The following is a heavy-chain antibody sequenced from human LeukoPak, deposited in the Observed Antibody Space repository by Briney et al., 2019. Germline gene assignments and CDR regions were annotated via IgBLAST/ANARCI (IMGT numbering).Heavy chain of an antibody. CDR1: GFTFSSYA. CDR3: AKDYGSGTYYAPSSSDY. Sequence: GGSLRLSCAASGFTFSSYAMNWVRQAPGKGLEGVSSISTSGVTTYYADSVNGRFTISRDNSKNMLNLQMDSLRAEDTAIYFCAKDYGSGTYYAPSSSDYWGQGTLVTVSS. D-gene: IGHD3-10*01. V-gene: IGHV3-23*01. CDR2: ISTSGVTT. J-gene: IGHJ4*02.